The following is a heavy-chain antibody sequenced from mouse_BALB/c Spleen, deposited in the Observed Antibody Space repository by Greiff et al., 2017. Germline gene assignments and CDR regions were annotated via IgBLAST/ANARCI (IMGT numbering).Heavy chain of an antibody. D-gene: IGHD4-1*01. CDR2: IDPANGNT. CDR3: ARGLGPGYFDY. Sequence: EVQLQQSGAELVKPGASVKLSCTASGFNIKDTYMHWVKQRPEQGLEWIGRIDPANGNTKYDPKFQGKATITADTSSTTANLQLSSLTSEDTAVYYCARGLGPGYFDYWGQGTTLTVSS. CDR1: GFNIKDTY. V-gene: IGHV14-3*02. J-gene: IGHJ2*01.